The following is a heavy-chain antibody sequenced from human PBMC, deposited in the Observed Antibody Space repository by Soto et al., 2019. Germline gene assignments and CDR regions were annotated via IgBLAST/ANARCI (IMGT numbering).Heavy chain of an antibody. D-gene: IGHD1-26*01. J-gene: IGHJ6*02. CDR1: GFTFSNAW. V-gene: IGHV3-15*01. CDR3: ITEPYGGSHSSSGTDV. CDR2: IKCQTDGGTT. Sequence: EVQLVESGGGLVKPGGSLRLSCAAAGFTFSNAWMSWVRQAPGKGLEWVGRIKCQTDGGTTDYPAPVKGRFTISRDDSENTMYLHMNSLRNEDTAMYYCITEPYGGSHSSSGTDVWGQGPTVTVSS.